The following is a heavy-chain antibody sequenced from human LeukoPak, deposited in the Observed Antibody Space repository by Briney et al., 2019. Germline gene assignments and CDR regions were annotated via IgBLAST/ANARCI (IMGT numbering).Heavy chain of an antibody. J-gene: IGHJ4*02. V-gene: IGHV3-23*01. CDR1: GFTFSSYA. D-gene: IGHD4-17*01. Sequence: GGSLRLSCAASGFTFSSYAMNWVRQAPGRGREWVSAISGSGGSTYYADSVKGRFSISRDNSKNTLYLQMNSLRVEDTAVYYCAKGGYGDFYSGYWGQGTLVTVSS. CDR3: AKGGYGDFYSGY. CDR2: ISGSGGST.